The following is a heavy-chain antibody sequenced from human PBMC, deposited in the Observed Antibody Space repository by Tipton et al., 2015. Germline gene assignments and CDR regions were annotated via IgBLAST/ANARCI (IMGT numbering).Heavy chain of an antibody. J-gene: IGHJ4*02. D-gene: IGHD3-9*01. CDR3: ACQDYDSLTRDYQTVDY. CDR1: GGSISSSSYY. Sequence: LRLSCTVSGGSISSSSYYWAWIRQPPGKGLEWIGSISHSGNTNYNPSLKSRVTMSRDTPKNQFSLKLTPVTAADTAVYYCACQDYDSLTRDYQTVDYWGQGTLVTVSS. CDR2: ISHSGNT. V-gene: IGHV4-39*07.